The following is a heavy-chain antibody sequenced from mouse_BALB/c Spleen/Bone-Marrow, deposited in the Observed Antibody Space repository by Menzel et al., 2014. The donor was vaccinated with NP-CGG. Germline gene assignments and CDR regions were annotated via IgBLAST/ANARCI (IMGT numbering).Heavy chain of an antibody. J-gene: IGHJ2*01. CDR2: IDPASGNT. D-gene: IGHD1-1*01. V-gene: IGHV14-3*02. CDR3: ARNYGSSLDY. CDR1: GFNIEDSY. Sequence: VQLQQPGAEIVKPGASVKSSCTTSGFNIEDSYIYWMKQRPEQGLEWIGRIDPASGNTKYDPKFQGKATITVDTSSATAYLQLSSLTSEDTAVYYCARNYGSSLDYWGQGTTLTVSP.